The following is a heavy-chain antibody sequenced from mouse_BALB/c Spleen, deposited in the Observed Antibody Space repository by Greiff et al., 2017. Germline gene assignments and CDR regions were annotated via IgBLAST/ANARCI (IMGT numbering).Heavy chain of an antibody. CDR3: ARAGGSSAY. CDR2: IDPSDSYT. Sequence: QVQLQQSGAELVKPGASVKLSCKASGYTFTSYWMHWVKQRPGQGLEWIGEIDPSDSYTNYNQKFKGKATLTVDKSSSTAYMQLSSLTSEDSAVYYCARAGGSSAYWGQGTLVTVSA. V-gene: IGHV1-69*02. J-gene: IGHJ3*01. CDR1: GYTFTSYW. D-gene: IGHD1-1*02.